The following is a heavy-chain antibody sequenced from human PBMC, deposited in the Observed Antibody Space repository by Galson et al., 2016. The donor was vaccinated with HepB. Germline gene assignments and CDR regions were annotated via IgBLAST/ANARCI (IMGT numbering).Heavy chain of an antibody. D-gene: IGHD6-13*01. V-gene: IGHV3-7*01. Sequence: SLRLSCAVSGFTFSSYWMSWVRQGPGKGLEWVAIIKQDGSEKYYVDSVKGRFTISRDNAKKSLYLQMNSLRAEDTAVYYCARVGIGSSWYFDYWGQGTTVTVSS. CDR1: GFTFSSYW. CDR3: ARVGIGSSWYFDY. CDR2: IKQDGSEK. J-gene: IGHJ4*03.